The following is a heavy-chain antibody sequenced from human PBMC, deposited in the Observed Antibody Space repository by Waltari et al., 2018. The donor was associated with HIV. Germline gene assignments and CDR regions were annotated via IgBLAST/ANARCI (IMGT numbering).Heavy chain of an antibody. V-gene: IGHV3-21*01. CDR2: IISSSSYI. CDR3: ARDKGSGWTGGYWYFDI. J-gene: IGHJ2*01. D-gene: IGHD6-19*01. Sequence: EVQLVESGVGLVTTGVSLILSCSAPGFIFSSYSMTWVRQAPGKGVEWVSYIISSSSYIYYVDSVKGRFTISRDNAKNSLYLQMNSLRAEDTAVYYCARDKGSGWTGGYWYFDIWGRGTLVTVSS. CDR1: GFIFSSYS.